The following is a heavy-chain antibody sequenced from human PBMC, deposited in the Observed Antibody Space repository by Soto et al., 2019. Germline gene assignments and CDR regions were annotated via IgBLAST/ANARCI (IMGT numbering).Heavy chain of an antibody. Sequence: PGGSLRLSCAASGFTFSNAWTSWVRQATGKGLEWVGSIKSKTDGGTTDYAAPVKGRFTISRDDSKNTLYLQMNSLKTEDTAVYYCTTDPSIIHYYYYGMDVWGQGTTVTVSS. CDR2: IKSKTDGGTT. CDR3: TTDPSIIHYYYYGMDV. CDR1: GFTFSNAW. V-gene: IGHV3-15*01. J-gene: IGHJ6*02.